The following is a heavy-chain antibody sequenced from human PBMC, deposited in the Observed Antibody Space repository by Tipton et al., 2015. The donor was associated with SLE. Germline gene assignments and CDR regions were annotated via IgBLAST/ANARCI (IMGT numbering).Heavy chain of an antibody. Sequence: LRLSCAVYGESFSGYYWSWIRQPPGKGLEWIGEINHSGSTNYNPSLKSRGTISVDTSKNQFSLKLSSVTAADTAVYYCARPGRGHDAFDIWGRGTMVTVSS. V-gene: IGHV4-34*01. J-gene: IGHJ3*02. CDR2: INHSGST. D-gene: IGHD3-10*01. CDR1: GESFSGYY. CDR3: ARPGRGHDAFDI.